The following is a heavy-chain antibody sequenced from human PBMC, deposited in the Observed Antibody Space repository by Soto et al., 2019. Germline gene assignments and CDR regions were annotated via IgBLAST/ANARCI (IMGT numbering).Heavy chain of an antibody. D-gene: IGHD3-3*01. Sequence: SETLSLTCTVSGGSISSSSYYWGWIRQPPGKGLEWIGSIYYSGSTYYNPSLKSRVTISVDTSKNQFSLKLSSVTAADTAVYYCARQGGTVFGVVIYYFDYWGQGTLVTVSS. J-gene: IGHJ4*02. CDR2: IYYSGST. CDR3: ARQGGTVFGVVIYYFDY. V-gene: IGHV4-39*01. CDR1: GGSISSSSYY.